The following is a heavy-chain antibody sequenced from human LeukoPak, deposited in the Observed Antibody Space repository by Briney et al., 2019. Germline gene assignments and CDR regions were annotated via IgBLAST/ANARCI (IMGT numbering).Heavy chain of an antibody. J-gene: IGHJ4*02. V-gene: IGHV3-30*18. CDR3: AKGISPYGDYVPCDS. Sequence: PGGALRLSCAASGFTFSSYGMHWVRQAPGKGLEGVAVISYDGSNKYYADSVKGRFTISRDNSKNTLYLQMNSLRAEDTAVYYCAKGISPYGDYVPCDSWGQGTLVTVSS. CDR2: ISYDGSNK. D-gene: IGHD4-17*01. CDR1: GFTFSSYG.